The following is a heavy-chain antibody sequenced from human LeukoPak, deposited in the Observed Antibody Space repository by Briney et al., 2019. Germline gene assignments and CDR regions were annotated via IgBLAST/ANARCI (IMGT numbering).Heavy chain of an antibody. CDR3: ARRSGIAVAGAFDY. V-gene: IGHV3-23*01. CDR1: GFTFSSYA. CDR2: ISDSGGST. Sequence: GGSLRLSCAASGFTFSSYAMSWVRQAPGKGLEWVSTISDSGGSTYYADSVKGRFTIPRDNSKNTLYLQMNSLRAEDTAVYYCARRSGIAVAGAFDYWGQGTLVTVSS. J-gene: IGHJ4*02. D-gene: IGHD6-19*01.